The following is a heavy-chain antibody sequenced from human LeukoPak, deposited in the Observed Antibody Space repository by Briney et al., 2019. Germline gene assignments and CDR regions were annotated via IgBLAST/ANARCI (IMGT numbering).Heavy chain of an antibody. CDR2: FEPEDGET. J-gene: IGHJ4*02. V-gene: IGHV1-24*01. CDR3: ATDSTVQYYYDSSGYLY. Sequence: ASVKVSCKVSGYTLTELSMHWVRQAPGKGLEWMGGFEPEDGETIYAQKFQGRVTMTEDTSTDTAYMELSSLRSEDTAVYYCATDSTVQYYYDSSGYLYWGQGTLVTVSS. CDR1: GYTLTELS. D-gene: IGHD3-22*01.